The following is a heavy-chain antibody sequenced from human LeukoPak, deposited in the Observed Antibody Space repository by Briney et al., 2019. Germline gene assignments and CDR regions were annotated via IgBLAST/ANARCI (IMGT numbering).Heavy chain of an antibody. J-gene: IGHJ6*03. D-gene: IGHD3-16*02. Sequence: QSGGSLRLSCAASGFTFSSYGMHWVRQAPGKGLEWVAFIRYDGSNKYYADSVKGRFTISRDNSKNKAYLQMNSLRAEDTAVYYCAKDSSRVGAIVNYYYYYMDVWGKGTTVTVSS. CDR2: IRYDGSNK. CDR1: GFTFSSYG. CDR3: AKDSSRVGAIVNYYYYYMDV. V-gene: IGHV3-30*02.